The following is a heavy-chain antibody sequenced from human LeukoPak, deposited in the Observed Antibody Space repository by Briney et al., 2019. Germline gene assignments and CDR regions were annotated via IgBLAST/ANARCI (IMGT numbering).Heavy chain of an antibody. J-gene: IGHJ4*02. V-gene: IGHV4-59*01. D-gene: IGHD3-10*01. Sequence: SETLSLTCTVSGGSISSYYWSWIRQPPGKGLEWIGYIYYSGSTNYNPTLKSRVTISVDTSKNQFSLKLSSVTAADTAVYYCARDRGYYGSGSGFDYWGQGTLVTVSP. CDR2: IYYSGST. CDR1: GGSISSYY. CDR3: ARDRGYYGSGSGFDY.